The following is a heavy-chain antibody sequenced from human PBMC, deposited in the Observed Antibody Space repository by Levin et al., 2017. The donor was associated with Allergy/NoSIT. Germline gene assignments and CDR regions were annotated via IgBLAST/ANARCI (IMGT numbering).Heavy chain of an antibody. CDR3: AREDLRFLEWLSTHYYYYGMDV. V-gene: IGHV1-18*01. CDR1: GYTFTSYG. Sequence: ASVKVSCKASGYTFTSYGISWVRQAPGQGLEWMGWISAYNGNTNYAQKLQGRVTMTTDTSTSTAYMELRSLRSDDTAVYYCAREDLRFLEWLSTHYYYYGMDVWGQGTTVTVSS. CDR2: ISAYNGNT. J-gene: IGHJ6*02. D-gene: IGHD3-3*01.